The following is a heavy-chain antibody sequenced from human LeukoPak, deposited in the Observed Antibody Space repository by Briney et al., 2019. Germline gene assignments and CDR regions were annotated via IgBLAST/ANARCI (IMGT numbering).Heavy chain of an antibody. J-gene: IGHJ4*02. Sequence: ASVKVSCKTSGYTFTSYGISWVRQAPGQGLEWMGWISTYNGNTNYAQKLQGRVAMTTDTSTSTAYMELKSLRSDDTAVYYCARVYYYDSSGHKGGYYFDYWGQGTLVTVSS. CDR1: GYTFTSYG. CDR3: ARVYYYDSSGHKGGYYFDY. CDR2: ISTYNGNT. D-gene: IGHD3-22*01. V-gene: IGHV1-18*01.